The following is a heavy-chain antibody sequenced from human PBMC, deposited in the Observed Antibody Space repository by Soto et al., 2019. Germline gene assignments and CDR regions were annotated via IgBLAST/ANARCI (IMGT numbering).Heavy chain of an antibody. Sequence: ASVKVSCKASGYTFSDYYIHWVRQAPGQGLEWMGWINPNSGGTKYAPRFQGGVTMTRDTSITTAHMELSRLRSGDTAVYYCAREPATAKPEGVDFWGQGTLLTGSS. J-gene: IGHJ4*02. CDR2: INPNSGGT. CDR1: GYTFSDYY. V-gene: IGHV1-2*02. CDR3: AREPATAKPEGVDF. D-gene: IGHD1-1*01.